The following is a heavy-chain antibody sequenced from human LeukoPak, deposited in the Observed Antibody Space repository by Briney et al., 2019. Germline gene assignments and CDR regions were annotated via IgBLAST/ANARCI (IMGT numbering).Heavy chain of an antibody. D-gene: IGHD6-13*01. CDR2: IIPILGIA. J-gene: IGHJ4*02. Sequence: VASVKVSCKASGGTFSSYVISWVRQAPGQGLEWMGRIIPILGIANYAQKFQGRVTITADKSTSTAYMELSSLRSDDTAVYYCARDSAAGTGFDYWGQGTLVTVSS. CDR3: ARDSAAGTGFDY. CDR1: GGTFSSYV. V-gene: IGHV1-69*04.